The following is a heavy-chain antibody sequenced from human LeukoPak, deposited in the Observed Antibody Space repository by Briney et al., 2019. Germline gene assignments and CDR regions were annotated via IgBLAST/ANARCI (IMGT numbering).Heavy chain of an antibody. V-gene: IGHV3-48*03. CDR2: IGSSGSTV. CDR3: ARDTLEYSNSPDALDI. J-gene: IGHJ3*02. CDR1: GFTFSSYE. Sequence: GGSLRLSCAASGFTFSSYEMNWVRQAPGKGLEWVSYIGSSGSTVYYADSVKGRFTISRDNAKNSLYMQMESLRDEDTAIYYCARDTLEYSNSPDALDIWGQGTVVTVSS. D-gene: IGHD4-23*01.